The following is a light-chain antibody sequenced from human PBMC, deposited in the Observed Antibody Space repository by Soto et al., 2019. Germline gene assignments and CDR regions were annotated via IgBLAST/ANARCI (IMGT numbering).Light chain of an antibody. V-gene: IGLV2-14*01. CDR2: DVS. CDR1: SRDGGGYNY. J-gene: IGLJ1*01. Sequence: QSLLNQPSSVCGSPGQGVTSSYTGTSRDGGGYNYVSWYQQHPGKAPKLMIYDVSNRPSGVSNRFSGSKSGNTASLTISGLQAEDEADYYCSSYTSSSTLGGVFGTGTKVTVL. CDR3: SSYTSSSTLGGV.